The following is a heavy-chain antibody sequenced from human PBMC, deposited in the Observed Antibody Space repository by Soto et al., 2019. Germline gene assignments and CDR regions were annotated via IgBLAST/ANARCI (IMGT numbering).Heavy chain of an antibody. CDR3: ARISGDSSGWIDY. J-gene: IGHJ4*02. CDR1: GYSITSSSNW. CDR2: IYYIGRA. V-gene: IGHV4-28*01. D-gene: IGHD6-19*01. Sequence: QVQLQESGPGLVKPSDTLSLTCAVSGYSITSSSNWWGWIRQPPGKGLEWIGDIYYIGRAYYNASLKSRVAMSVDTSKNQFSLKLNSVTAVDTAVYYCARISGDSSGWIDYWGQGTLVTVSS.